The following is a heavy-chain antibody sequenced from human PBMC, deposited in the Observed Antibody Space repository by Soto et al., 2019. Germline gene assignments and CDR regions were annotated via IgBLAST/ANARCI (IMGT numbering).Heavy chain of an antibody. CDR2: IWYDGSEK. Sequence: VGSLRLSCAVSGFTFSTYGIHWVRQAPGKGLEWVAVIWYDGSEKYYADSVKGRFTISRDNSKNTVYLQMNSLRAEDTAIYYCARWMTVLDYWGQGTLVTVSS. CDR1: GFTFSTYG. J-gene: IGHJ4*02. D-gene: IGHD5-12*01. CDR3: ARWMTVLDY. V-gene: IGHV3-33*01.